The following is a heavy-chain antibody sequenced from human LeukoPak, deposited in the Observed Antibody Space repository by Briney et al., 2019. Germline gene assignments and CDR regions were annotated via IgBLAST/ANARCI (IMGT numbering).Heavy chain of an antibody. V-gene: IGHV4-59*01. CDR3: ARDRSSSSFFPTGFDP. Sequence: SETLSLTCTVSGGSISSYYWSWIRQPPGKGLEWIGYISYSGSTNFNPSLKSRVTISVDTSKNQFSLKLRSVTAADTAVYFCARDRSSSSFFPTGFDPWGQGTLVTVSS. D-gene: IGHD6-13*01. J-gene: IGHJ5*02. CDR1: GGSISSYY. CDR2: ISYSGST.